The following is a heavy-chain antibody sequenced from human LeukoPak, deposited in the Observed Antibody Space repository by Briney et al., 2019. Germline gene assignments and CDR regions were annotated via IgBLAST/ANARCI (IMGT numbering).Heavy chain of an antibody. V-gene: IGHV3-30-3*01. CDR2: ISYDGSNK. D-gene: IGHD6-13*01. CDR1: GFTFSSYA. Sequence: GGSLRLSCAASGFTFSSYAMHWVRQAPGKGLEWVAVISYDGSNKYYADSVKGRFTISRDNSKNTLYLQMNSLRAEDTAVYYCARAGWVAAAGTPNYYWFDPWGQGTLVTVSS. CDR3: ARAGWVAAAGTPNYYWFDP. J-gene: IGHJ5*02.